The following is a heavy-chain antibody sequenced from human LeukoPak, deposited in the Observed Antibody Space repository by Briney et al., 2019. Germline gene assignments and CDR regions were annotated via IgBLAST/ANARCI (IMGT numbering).Heavy chain of an antibody. V-gene: IGHV3-64*01. J-gene: IGHJ4*02. Sequence: GGSLRLSCAASGSTFSHYSMHWVRQAPGKGLKYVSAINSNGDDTYYANSVKGRFTISRDNSKSTLYLQMGSLRAEDMAVYYCARDPGRSPDYWGQGTLVTVSS. CDR2: INSNGDDT. D-gene: IGHD1-26*01. CDR3: ARDPGRSPDY. CDR1: GSTFSHYS.